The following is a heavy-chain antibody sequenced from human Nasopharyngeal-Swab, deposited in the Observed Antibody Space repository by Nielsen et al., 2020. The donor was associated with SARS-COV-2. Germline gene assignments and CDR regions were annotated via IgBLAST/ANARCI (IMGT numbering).Heavy chain of an antibody. CDR2: IDPSDSYT. J-gene: IGHJ6*03. V-gene: IGHV5-10-1*01. D-gene: IGHD2-15*01. CDR3: ARRAYCSGGSCYSPYYYYMDV. CDR1: GSSFTSNW. Sequence: GESLTISCKGSGSSFTSNWISWVRQMPGKGLEWMGRIDPSDSYTNYSPSFQVHVTISADKSISTAYLQWSSLKASDTAMYYCARRAYCSGGSCYSPYYYYMDVWGKGTTVTVSS.